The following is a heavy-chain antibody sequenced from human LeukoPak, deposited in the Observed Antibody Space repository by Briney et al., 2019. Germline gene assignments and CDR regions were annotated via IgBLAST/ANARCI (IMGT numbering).Heavy chain of an antibody. V-gene: IGHV3-21*01. J-gene: IGHJ5*02. Sequence: GGSLRLSCAASGFTLSTYNMKWVRQAPRKGLEWVSSISTSSSYIYYADSVKGRFTISRDNARNSLYLQMNSLRAEDTAVYYCARHLRDSSGRYRGKGWFDPWGQGTLVIVSS. CDR3: ARHLRDSSGRYRGKGWFDP. CDR1: GFTLSTYN. CDR2: ISTSSSYI. D-gene: IGHD6-19*01.